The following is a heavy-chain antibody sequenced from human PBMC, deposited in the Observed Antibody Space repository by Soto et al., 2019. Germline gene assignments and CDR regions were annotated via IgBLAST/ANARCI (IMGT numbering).Heavy chain of an antibody. Sequence: SETLSLTCTVSGGSISSSSYYWGWIRQPPGKGLEWIGSIYYSGSTYYNPSLKSRVTISVDTSKNQFSLKLSSVTAADTAVYYCARLRGVVITDSSIDYWGQGTLVTVSS. CDR1: GGSISSSSYY. V-gene: IGHV4-39*01. CDR3: ARLRGVVITDSSIDY. D-gene: IGHD3-3*01. J-gene: IGHJ4*02. CDR2: IYYSGST.